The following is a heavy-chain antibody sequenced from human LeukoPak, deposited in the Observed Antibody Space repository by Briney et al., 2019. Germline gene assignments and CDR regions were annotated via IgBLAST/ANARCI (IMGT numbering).Heavy chain of an antibody. D-gene: IGHD3-3*01. CDR1: GFTFSSYG. J-gene: IGHJ4*02. CDR2: IRYDGSNK. V-gene: IGHV3-30*02. CDR3: AKDGSIFGVVRAEFDY. Sequence: GGSLRLSCAASGFTFSSYGMHWVHQAPGKGLEWVAFIRYDGSNKYYADSVKGRFTISRENSKNTLYLQMNSLRAEDTAVYYCAKDGSIFGVVRAEFDYWGQGTLVTVSP.